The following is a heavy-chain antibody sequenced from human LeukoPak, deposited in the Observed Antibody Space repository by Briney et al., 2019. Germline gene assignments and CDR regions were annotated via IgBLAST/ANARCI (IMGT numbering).Heavy chain of an antibody. CDR2: ISAYNGNT. CDR3: ARDPGVGCYGSNDMDV. V-gene: IGHV1-18*01. Sequence: ASVKVSCKASGYTFTSYGISWVQQAPGQGLEWMGWISAYNGNTNYAQKLQGRVTMTTDTSTSTAYMELRSLRSDDTAVYYCARDPGVGCYGSNDMDVWGKGTTVTVSS. CDR1: GYTFTSYG. D-gene: IGHD3-10*01. J-gene: IGHJ6*03.